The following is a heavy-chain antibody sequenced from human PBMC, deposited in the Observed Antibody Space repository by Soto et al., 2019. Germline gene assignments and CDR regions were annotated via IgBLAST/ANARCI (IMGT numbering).Heavy chain of an antibody. CDR1: GFTFSNFV. V-gene: IGHV3-30-3*01. D-gene: IGHD3-3*01. J-gene: IGHJ4*02. Sequence: QAQLVESGGGVVQPGRSLRVSCSASGFTFSNFVMHWVRQGPGKGLEWVAAISYDGSQKHYADSVKGRFTISTNNSNKTLFLHMNSLRAADTAVYYCAAMHYNNWSGSVDYWGQGIQVTVSS. CDR2: ISYDGSQK. CDR3: AAMHYNNWSGSVDY.